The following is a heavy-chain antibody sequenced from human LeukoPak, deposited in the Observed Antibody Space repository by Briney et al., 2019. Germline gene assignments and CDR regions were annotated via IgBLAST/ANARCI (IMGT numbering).Heavy chain of an antibody. D-gene: IGHD3-16*01. CDR2: ISYDGSNK. J-gene: IGHJ4*02. Sequence: PGGSLRLSCAASGFSFSKSSMLWFRQAPGKGLEWVAVISYDGSNKYYADSVKGRFTISRDSSKNTLYLQMNSLRAEDTAVYYCAKIQYYDYVWGQGTLVTVSS. V-gene: IGHV3-30*18. CDR1: GFSFSKSS. CDR3: AKIQYYDYV.